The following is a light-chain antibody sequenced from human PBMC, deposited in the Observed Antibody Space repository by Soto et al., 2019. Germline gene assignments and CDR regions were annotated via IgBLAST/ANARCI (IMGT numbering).Light chain of an antibody. J-gene: IGLJ2*01. Sequence: QSVLTQPPSASGSPGQSITISCTGTTRDVGAYNFVSWYRQLPGKAPKLLIYEVTKRPSGVPDRFSGSKSGNTASLTVSGLQADDEADYYCSSYAGSATFVVFGGGTKLTVL. CDR2: EVT. CDR3: SSYAGSATFVV. V-gene: IGLV2-8*01. CDR1: TRDVGAYNF.